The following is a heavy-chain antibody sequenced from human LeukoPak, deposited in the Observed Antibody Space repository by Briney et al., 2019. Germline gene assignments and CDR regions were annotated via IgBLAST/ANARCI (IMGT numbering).Heavy chain of an antibody. J-gene: IGHJ4*02. CDR3: ARVGRSNKPGG. Sequence: GGSLRLSCAVSGFTFSSDWMIWVRQAPGKGLEWVANINPDGSEKNYVDSVRGRFTISRDNAKNSLDLQMNSLRVEDTAVYYCARVGRSNKPGGWGQGTLVTVSS. V-gene: IGHV3-7*01. D-gene: IGHD3-16*01. CDR2: INPDGSEK. CDR1: GFTFSSDW.